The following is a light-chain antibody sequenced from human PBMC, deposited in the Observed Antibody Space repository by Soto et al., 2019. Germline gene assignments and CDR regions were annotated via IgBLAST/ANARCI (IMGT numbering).Light chain of an antibody. CDR2: AAS. J-gene: IGKJ1*01. CDR3: QQYNSYRT. CDR1: QTISNY. V-gene: IGKV1-39*01. Sequence: DIQMTQSPSSLSASLGDRVTITCRASQTISNYLNWYQQKSGRAPELLVYAASNLQSGVPSRFTGSGSGTHFTLTISSLQPDDFATYYCQQYNSYRTFGQGTKVDIK.